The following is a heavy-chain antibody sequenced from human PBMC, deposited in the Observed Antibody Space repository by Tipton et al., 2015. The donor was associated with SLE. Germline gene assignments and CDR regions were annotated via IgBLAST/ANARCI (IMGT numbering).Heavy chain of an antibody. CDR2: ISYDGSNK. CDR3: ARDAPADCSSTSCYPPRYFDY. V-gene: IGHV3-30*04. CDR1: GFTFSSYA. J-gene: IGHJ4*02. D-gene: IGHD2-2*01. Sequence: SLRLSCAASGFTFSSYAMHWVRQAPGKGLEWVAVISYDGSNKYYADSVKGRFTISRDNSKNTLYLQMNSLRAEDTAVYYCARDAPADCSSTSCYPPRYFDYWGQGTLVTVSS.